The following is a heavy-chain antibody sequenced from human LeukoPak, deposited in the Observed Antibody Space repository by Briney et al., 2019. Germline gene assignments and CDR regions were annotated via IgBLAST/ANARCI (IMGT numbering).Heavy chain of an antibody. Sequence: PGRALRLSCAASGFTFSSYGMHWVRQAPGKGLEGVAVISYDGSNKYYADSVKGRFTISRDNSKNTLYLQMNSLRAEDTAVYYCAKSIYPLAGHPYGMDVWGQGTTVTVSS. CDR2: ISYDGSNK. V-gene: IGHV3-30*18. J-gene: IGHJ6*02. CDR1: GFTFSSYG. CDR3: AKSIYPLAGHPYGMDV. D-gene: IGHD3-16*01.